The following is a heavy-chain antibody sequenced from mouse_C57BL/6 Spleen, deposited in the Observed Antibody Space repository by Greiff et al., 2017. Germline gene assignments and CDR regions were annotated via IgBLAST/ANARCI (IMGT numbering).Heavy chain of an antibody. CDR2: IYLGNGYT. Sequence: VQLQQSGAELVRPGSSVKMSCKTSGYTFTSYGINWVKQRPGQGLEWIGYIYLGNGYTEYNEKFKGKATLTSDTSSSTAYMQLSSLTSEDSAIYFCAGGLAEFDYWGQGTTLTVSS. J-gene: IGHJ2*01. D-gene: IGHD3-3*01. CDR3: AGGLAEFDY. CDR1: GYTFTSYG. V-gene: IGHV1-58*01.